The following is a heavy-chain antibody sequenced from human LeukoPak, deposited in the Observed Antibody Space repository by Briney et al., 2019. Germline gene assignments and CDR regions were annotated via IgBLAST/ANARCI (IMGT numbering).Heavy chain of an antibody. V-gene: IGHV4-34*01. CDR1: GGSFSGYY. CDR3: ARGGLIRYFGRYLDY. CDR2: INHSGST. J-gene: IGHJ4*02. D-gene: IGHD3-9*01. Sequence: SETLSLTCAVYGGSFSGYYWSWIRQPPGKGLEWIGEINHSGSTNYNPSLKSRVTISVDTSKNQFSLKLSSVTAADTAVYYCARGGLIRYFGRYLDYWGQGTLVTVSS.